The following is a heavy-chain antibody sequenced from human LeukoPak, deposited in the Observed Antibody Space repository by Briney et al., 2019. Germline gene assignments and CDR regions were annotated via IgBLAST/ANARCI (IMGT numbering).Heavy chain of an antibody. CDR1: GFTFSSYS. CDR3: ASLPIYCSSASCYRQFDY. CDR2: ISSSSGTI. J-gene: IGHJ4*02. Sequence: GGSLRLSCAASGFTFSSYSMNWVRQAPGKGLEWVSYISSSSGTIYYADSVKGRFTISRDNAKNSLYLQMNSLRDEDTAVYYCASLPIYCSSASCYRQFDYWGQGTLVTVPS. D-gene: IGHD2-2*02. V-gene: IGHV3-48*02.